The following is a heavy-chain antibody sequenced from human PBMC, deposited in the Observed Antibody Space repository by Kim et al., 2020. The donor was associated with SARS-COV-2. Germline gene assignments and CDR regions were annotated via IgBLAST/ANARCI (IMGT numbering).Heavy chain of an antibody. D-gene: IGHD3-16*02. CDR1: GFTFSSYA. V-gene: IGHV3-30*04. CDR3: ARDAYDYVWGSYRYSY. J-gene: IGHJ4*02. CDR2: ISYDGSNK. Sequence: GGSLRLSCAASGFTFSSYAMHWVRQAPGKGLEWVAVISYDGSNKYYADSVKGRFTISRDNFKNTLYLQMNSLRAEDTAVYYCARDAYDYVWGSYRYSYWGQGTLVTVSS.